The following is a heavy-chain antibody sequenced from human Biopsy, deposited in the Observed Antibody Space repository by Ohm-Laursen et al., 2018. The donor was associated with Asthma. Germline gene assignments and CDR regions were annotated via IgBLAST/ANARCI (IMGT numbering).Heavy chain of an antibody. D-gene: IGHD6-13*01. V-gene: IGHV4-34*01. Sequence: SQTLSLTCAVHGGSFSGYYWSWIRQPPGKGLEWIGEINHSGSTNYNPSLKSRVTISVDTSKNQFSLKLSSVTAADTAVYYCARITNDRIAAAGRYYYGMDVRGQGTTVTVSS. J-gene: IGHJ6*02. CDR1: GGSFSGYY. CDR3: ARITNDRIAAAGRYYYGMDV. CDR2: INHSGST.